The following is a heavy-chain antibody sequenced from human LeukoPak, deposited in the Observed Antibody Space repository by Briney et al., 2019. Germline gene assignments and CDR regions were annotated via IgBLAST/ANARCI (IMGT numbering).Heavy chain of an antibody. CDR3: AKDSAVAGTNWFDP. CDR2: ISGSGGST. J-gene: IGHJ5*02. D-gene: IGHD6-19*01. CDR1: GFTFSSYA. V-gene: IGHV3-23*01. Sequence: PGGSLRLSCAASGFTFSSYAMSWVRQAPGKGLEWVSAISGSGGSTYYADSVKGRFTISRDNSKSTLYLQMNSLRAEDTAVYYCAKDSAVAGTNWFDPWGQGTLVTVSS.